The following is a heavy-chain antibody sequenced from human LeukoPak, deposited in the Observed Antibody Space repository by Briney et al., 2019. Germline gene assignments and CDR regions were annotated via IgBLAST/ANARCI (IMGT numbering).Heavy chain of an antibody. CDR2: IYYSGST. CDR1: GGSISGYY. D-gene: IGHD3-16*02. V-gene: IGHV4-59*01. Sequence: PSETLSLTCTVSGGSISGYYWSWIRQPPGKGLEWIGYIYYSGSTNYNPSLKSRVTMSVDTSKSQFSLKLTSMTAEDTAVYYCATGSQIGGVIVYDAFDIWGQGTMVTVSS. CDR3: ATGSQIGGVIVYDAFDI. J-gene: IGHJ3*02.